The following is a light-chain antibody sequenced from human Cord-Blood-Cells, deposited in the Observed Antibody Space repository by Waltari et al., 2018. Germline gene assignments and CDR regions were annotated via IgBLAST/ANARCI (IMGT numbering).Light chain of an antibody. CDR2: DAS. Sequence: DIQMTQSPSTLSASIGDRVTINCRASQGISSWLAWYQQKPGKAPKLLIYDASSLESGVPSRFSGSGSGTEFTLTISSLQPDDFATYYCQQYNSYSPWTFGQGTKVEIK. J-gene: IGKJ1*01. CDR1: QGISSW. V-gene: IGKV1-5*01. CDR3: QQYNSYSPWT.